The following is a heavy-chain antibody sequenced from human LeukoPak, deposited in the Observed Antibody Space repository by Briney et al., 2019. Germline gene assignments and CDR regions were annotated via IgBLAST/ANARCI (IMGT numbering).Heavy chain of an antibody. CDR2: IYYSGST. CDR3: ARTRADYDFWSGPYAHAFDI. Sequence: SEILSLTCAVSGYFICSSNWWGWLRQPPGEGLEWLGYIYYSGSTNYNPSLKSRVTMSVDTSKNQFSLQLSSVTALDTAVYYCARTRADYDFWSGPYAHAFDIWGQGTMVTVSS. J-gene: IGHJ3*02. CDR1: GYFICSSNW. V-gene: IGHV4-28*06. D-gene: IGHD3-3*01.